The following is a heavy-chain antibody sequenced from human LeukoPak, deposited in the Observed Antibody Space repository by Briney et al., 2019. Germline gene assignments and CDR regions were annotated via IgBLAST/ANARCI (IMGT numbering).Heavy chain of an antibody. J-gene: IGHJ4*02. CDR2: ISYDGSNK. D-gene: IGHD3-9*01. V-gene: IGHV3-30*14. CDR3: ARESRDYDILTGYYLGWFVY. Sequence: GGSLRLSCAASGFTFSSYAMHWVRQAPGKGLEWVAVISYDGSNKYYADSVKGRFTISRDNSKSTLYLQMNSLRAEDTAVYYCARESRDYDILTGYYLGWFVYWGQGTLVTVSS. CDR1: GFTFSSYA.